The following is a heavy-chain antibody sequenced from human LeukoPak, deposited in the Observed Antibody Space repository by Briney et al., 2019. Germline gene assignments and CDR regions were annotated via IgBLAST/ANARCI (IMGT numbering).Heavy chain of an antibody. V-gene: IGHV3-21*01. CDR3: ARSITMIVVVLDAFDI. Sequence: PGGSLRLSCAASGFTFSSYSMNWVRQAPGKGLEWVSSISSSSSYIYYADSVKGRFTISRDNAKNSLYLQMNSLRAEDTAVYYCARSITMIVVVLDAFDIRGQGTMVTVSS. J-gene: IGHJ3*02. D-gene: IGHD3-22*01. CDR2: ISSSSSYI. CDR1: GFTFSSYS.